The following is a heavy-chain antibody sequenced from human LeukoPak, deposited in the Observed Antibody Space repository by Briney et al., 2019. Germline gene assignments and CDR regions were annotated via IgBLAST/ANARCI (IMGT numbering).Heavy chain of an antibody. CDR1: GGSISSSNR. CDR3: ARTTEGYCRGRSCYSYYYYMDV. CDR2: IYHSGST. D-gene: IGHD2-15*01. Sequence: RASETLSLTCAVSGGSISSSNRWSWVRQPPGKGLEWIGEIYHSGSTNYNPSLKSRVTISVDKSKNQFSLKLTSVTAADTAVYYCARTTEGYCRGRSCYSYYYYMDVWGKGTTVTVSS. V-gene: IGHV4-4*02. J-gene: IGHJ6*03.